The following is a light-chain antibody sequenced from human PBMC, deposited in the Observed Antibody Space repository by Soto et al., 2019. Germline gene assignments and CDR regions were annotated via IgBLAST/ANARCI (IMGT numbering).Light chain of an antibody. CDR1: QSVSSNY. CDR3: QQYDTSPRT. Sequence: EVMLTQSPGTLSLSPGERATLSCRASQSVSSNYLAWYQQKSGQAPRLLIYDPSNRATGIPDRFSGSGSGTDFTLTIRRLEPEDFAVYYCQQYDTSPRTFGQGTKVEFK. CDR2: DPS. V-gene: IGKV3-20*01. J-gene: IGKJ1*01.